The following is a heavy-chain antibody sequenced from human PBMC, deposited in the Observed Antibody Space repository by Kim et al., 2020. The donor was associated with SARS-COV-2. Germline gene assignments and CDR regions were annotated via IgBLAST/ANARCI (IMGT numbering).Heavy chain of an antibody. Sequence: GGSLRLSCAASGFTFSSYGMHWVRQAPGKGLEWVAVISYDGSNKYYADSVKGRFTISRDNSKNTLYLQMNSLRAEDTAVYYCAKDPGLIVGATTGFFDYWGQGTLVTVSS. CDR3: AKDPGLIVGATTGFFDY. J-gene: IGHJ4*02. CDR1: GFTFSSYG. D-gene: IGHD1-26*01. V-gene: IGHV3-30*18. CDR2: ISYDGSNK.